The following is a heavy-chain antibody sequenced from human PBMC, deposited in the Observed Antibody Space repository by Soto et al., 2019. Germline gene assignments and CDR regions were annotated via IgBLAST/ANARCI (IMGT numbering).Heavy chain of an antibody. CDR2: ISWDGGST. V-gene: IGHV3-43*01. Sequence: GGSLRLSCAASGFTFDDYTMHWVRQAPGKGLEWVSLISWDGGSTYYADSVKGRFTISRDNSKNSLYLQMNSLRTEDTALYYCAKDDRYCSGGSCYSGYGMDVWGQGTTVTVSS. J-gene: IGHJ6*02. D-gene: IGHD2-15*01. CDR1: GFTFDDYT. CDR3: AKDDRYCSGGSCYSGYGMDV.